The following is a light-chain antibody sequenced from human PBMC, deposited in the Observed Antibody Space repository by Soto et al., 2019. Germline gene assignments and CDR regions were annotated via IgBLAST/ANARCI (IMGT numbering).Light chain of an antibody. J-gene: IGKJ2*01. CDR2: GAS. CDR1: PSISSS. V-gene: IGKV3-15*01. Sequence: EIVMTQSPATLSVSPGERATLSCRASPSISSSLAWYPQKPGQAPRLLIYGASTRANGIPARFRGSGSGTDVSITISSLHSADFAVQDGQQSNNGPTYNFGQGTKLEIK. CDR3: QQSNNGPTYN.